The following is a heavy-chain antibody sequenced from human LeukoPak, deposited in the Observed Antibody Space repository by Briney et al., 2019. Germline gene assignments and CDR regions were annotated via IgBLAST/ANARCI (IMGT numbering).Heavy chain of an antibody. CDR3: ARAYDSSGYWIYYFDY. CDR2: IKQDGSEK. J-gene: IGHJ4*02. CDR1: GFTFSSYW. D-gene: IGHD3-22*01. Sequence: GGSLRLSCAASGFTFSSYWMSWVRQAPGKGLEWVANIKQDGSEKYYVDSVKGRFTISRDNAKNSLYLQMNSLRAKDTAVYYCARAYDSSGYWIYYFDYWGQGTLVTVSS. V-gene: IGHV3-7*01.